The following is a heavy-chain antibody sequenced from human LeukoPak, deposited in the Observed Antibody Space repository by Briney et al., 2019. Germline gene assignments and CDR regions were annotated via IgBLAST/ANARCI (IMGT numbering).Heavy chain of an antibody. CDR1: GYTLTELS. D-gene: IGHD3-10*01. CDR2: FDTKDGET. Sequence: ASVKVSCKVSGYTLTELSMHWVRQAPGKGLEWMGGFDTKDGETNYAQKVQGRVTMTEDTSTDTAYMELSSLRSEDTAVYYCATARPSYYYGSGSHRKDAFDYWGQGTLVTVSS. J-gene: IGHJ4*02. CDR3: ATARPSYYYGSGSHRKDAFDY. V-gene: IGHV1-24*01.